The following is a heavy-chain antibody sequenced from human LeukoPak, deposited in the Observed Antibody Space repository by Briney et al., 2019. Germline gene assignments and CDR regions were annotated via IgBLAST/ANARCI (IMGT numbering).Heavy chain of an antibody. CDR3: ARVPYYYGSGSYSRGNWFDP. D-gene: IGHD3-10*01. J-gene: IGHJ5*02. Sequence: SETLSLTCAVYGGSFSGYHWSWIRQPPGKGLEWIGEINHSGSTNYNPSLKSRVTISVDTSKNQFSLKLSSVTAADTAVYYCARVPYYYGSGSYSRGNWFDPWGQGTLVTVSS. V-gene: IGHV4-34*01. CDR2: INHSGST. CDR1: GGSFSGYH.